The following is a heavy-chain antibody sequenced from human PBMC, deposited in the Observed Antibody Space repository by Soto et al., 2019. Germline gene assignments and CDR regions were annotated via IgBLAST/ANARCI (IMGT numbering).Heavy chain of an antibody. Sequence: PSETLSLTCTVSGGSVSSGSYYWSWIRQPPGKGLEWIGYIYYSGSTNYNPSLKSRVTISVDTSKNQFSLKLSSVTAADTAVYYCAASLEGVTNWFDPWGQGTLVTVSS. D-gene: IGHD2-21*02. J-gene: IGHJ5*02. CDR3: AASLEGVTNWFDP. CDR1: GGSVSSGSYY. CDR2: IYYSGST. V-gene: IGHV4-61*01.